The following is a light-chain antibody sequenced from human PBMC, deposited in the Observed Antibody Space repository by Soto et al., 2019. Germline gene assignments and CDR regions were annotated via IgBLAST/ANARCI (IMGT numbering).Light chain of an antibody. CDR1: SANIGNNF. Sequence: QSVLTQPPSASGTPGQRVIISCSGTSANIGNNFVCWYQHLPGMAPKLLIYSTDQRPSGVPDRFSGSKSGTSASLAISGLRSEDEADYYCVAWDDSLSGLVFGTGTKVTLL. V-gene: IGLV1-47*02. J-gene: IGLJ1*01. CDR2: STD. CDR3: VAWDDSLSGLV.